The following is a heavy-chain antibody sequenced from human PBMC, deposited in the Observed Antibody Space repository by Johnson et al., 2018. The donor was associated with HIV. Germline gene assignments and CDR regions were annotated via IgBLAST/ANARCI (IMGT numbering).Heavy chain of an antibody. CDR3: ARPYSEYIYAAFSL. CDR2: LKQDGNKQ. D-gene: IGHD5-18*01. J-gene: IGHJ3*01. V-gene: IGHV3-7*01. Sequence: VQLVESGGGLAQPGGSLKVSCAASGFSFSNYWMSWVRQAPGNGLEWVANLKQDGNKQYYVDSVRGRFTISRDNAENSLILQMNSLMAEDTAVYYCARPYSEYIYAAFSLWGQGTMVTVSS. CDR1: GFSFSNYW.